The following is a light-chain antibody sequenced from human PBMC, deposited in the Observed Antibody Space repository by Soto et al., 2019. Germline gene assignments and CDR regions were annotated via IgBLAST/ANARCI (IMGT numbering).Light chain of an antibody. J-gene: IGKJ1*01. CDR2: AAS. CDR1: QSISSY. CDR3: QHSYSTPPA. Sequence: DIPMTQSPSPLSASVGDRVTITCRASQSISSYLNWYQQKPGKAPKLLIYAASSLQSGVPSRFSGSGSGTDFTLTISSLQPEDFATYYCQHSYSTPPAFGQGTKVEIK. V-gene: IGKV1-39*01.